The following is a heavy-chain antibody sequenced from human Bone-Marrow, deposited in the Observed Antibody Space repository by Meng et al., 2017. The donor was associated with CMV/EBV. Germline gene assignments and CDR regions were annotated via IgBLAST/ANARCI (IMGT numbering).Heavy chain of an antibody. D-gene: IGHD6-19*01. V-gene: IGHV1-2*02. CDR3: ARESITVGATGFDY. Sequence: ASVKVSCKASGYTLTDYYMHWWRQAPGQGLEWMGWINPKSGGTKYAQKFQGRVTMTRDTSISTVYMDLSSLRSDDTAVYYCARESITVGATGFDYWGQGTLVTVSS. CDR1: GYTLTDYY. J-gene: IGHJ4*02. CDR2: INPKSGGT.